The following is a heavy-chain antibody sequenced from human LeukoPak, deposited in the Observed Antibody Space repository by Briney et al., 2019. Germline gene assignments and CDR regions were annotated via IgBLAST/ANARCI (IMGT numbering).Heavy chain of an antibody. CDR1: GYSFTSYW. V-gene: IGHV5-51*01. J-gene: IGHJ6*03. CDR3: TRQPSPKRYYDFWSGYYEPHSYMDV. D-gene: IGHD3-3*01. Sequence: GGSLRLSCKGSGYSFTSYWIGWVRQMPGKGLEWMGIIYPGDSDTRYSPSFQGQVTISADKSISTAYLQWSSLKASDTAMYYCTRQPSPKRYYDFWSGYYEPHSYMDVWGKGTTVTVSS. CDR2: IYPGDSDT.